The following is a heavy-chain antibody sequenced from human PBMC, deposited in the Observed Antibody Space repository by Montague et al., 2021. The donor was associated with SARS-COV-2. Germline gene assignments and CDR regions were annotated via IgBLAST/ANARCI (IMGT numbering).Heavy chain of an antibody. V-gene: IGHV4-31*03. CDR1: GGSISSANYY. CDR2: IYYSGSS. D-gene: IGHD1-26*01. CDR3: ASQSGSYYNYFDL. Sequence: TLSLTCSVSGGSISSANYYWSWIRQHPGKGLEFIGYIYYSGSSFYNPSLKSRHTISVDTSKNRFSLRLSSVTAADTAIYFCASQSGSYYNYFDLWGQGTLVTVSS. J-gene: IGHJ4*02.